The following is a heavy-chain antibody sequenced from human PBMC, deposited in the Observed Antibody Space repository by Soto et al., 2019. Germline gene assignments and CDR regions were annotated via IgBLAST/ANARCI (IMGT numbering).Heavy chain of an antibody. V-gene: IGHV3-30-3*01. CDR2: ISYDGNRK. CDR1: GFTFSTYD. CDR3: AIGAGDSLLVQYFQH. J-gene: IGHJ1*01. Sequence: QVQLVESGGGVVQPGRSLRLSCAASGFTFSTYDMHWVRQAPGKGLEWVAVISYDGNRKDYADSVKGRFTISRDNSMNTLYLQMNSLGAKDTAVYYCAIGAGDSLLVQYFQHWGQGTLVTVSS. D-gene: IGHD3-16*01.